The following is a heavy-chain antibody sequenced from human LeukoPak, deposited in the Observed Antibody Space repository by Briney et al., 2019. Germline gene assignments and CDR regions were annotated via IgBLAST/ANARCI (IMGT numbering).Heavy chain of an antibody. CDR1: EFTFSSYA. J-gene: IGHJ6*02. V-gene: IGHV3-23*01. Sequence: GGSLRLSCAASEFTFSSYAMQWVRQAPGKGLEWVSGITVSGGTTYYTDSVKGRFTISRGNSKNTLYLQMNSLRAEDSAVYYCAKYLTARGPPYALDVWSQGTTVTVSS. CDR3: AKYLTARGPPYALDV. CDR2: ITVSGGTT. D-gene: IGHD1-14*01.